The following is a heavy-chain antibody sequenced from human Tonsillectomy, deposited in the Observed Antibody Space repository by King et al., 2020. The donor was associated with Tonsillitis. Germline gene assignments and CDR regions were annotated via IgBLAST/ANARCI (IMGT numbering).Heavy chain of an antibody. Sequence: VQLQESGPGLVKPSETLSLTCSVSGDSISSYSWSWIRQPPGKGLEWIGYIYNSGSTTYNPSLKSRVTISVDTSKNQFSLKLNSVTVADTAVYYCASLYGDYVWGHYYFDYWGQGTLVTVSS. V-gene: IGHV4-59*01. D-gene: IGHD4-17*01. CDR2: IYNSGST. CDR3: ASLYGDYVWGHYYFDY. J-gene: IGHJ4*02. CDR1: GDSISSYS.